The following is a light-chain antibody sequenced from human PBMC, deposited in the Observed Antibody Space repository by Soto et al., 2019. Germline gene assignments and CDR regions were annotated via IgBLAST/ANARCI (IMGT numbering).Light chain of an antibody. Sequence: QSVLTQPPSASGTPGQRVTISCSGSSSNIGSNNVNWYQQLPGTAPKLLIFSNNQRPSGVPDRFSGSKFATSASLAISGLQSEDEADYYCAAWDDSVTAVVIGGGTQLTVL. J-gene: IGLJ2*01. CDR2: SNN. CDR1: SSNIGSNN. CDR3: AAWDDSVTAVV. V-gene: IGLV1-44*01.